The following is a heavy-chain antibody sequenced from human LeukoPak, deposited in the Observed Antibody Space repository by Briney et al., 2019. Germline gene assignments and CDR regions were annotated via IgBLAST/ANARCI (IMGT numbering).Heavy chain of an antibody. CDR1: GYTFTGYY. J-gene: IGHJ4*02. V-gene: IGHV1-2*02. CDR2: VNPNSGGT. CDR3: AKNYDFLTGYAS. D-gene: IGHD3-9*01. Sequence: VASVKVSCKASGYTFTGYYIHWVRQAPGQGLEWMGWVNPNSGGTNFAQKFRGRVTMTSDTSISTAYMELSSLRSEDTAVYYCAKNYDFLTGYASWGQGTLVTVSS.